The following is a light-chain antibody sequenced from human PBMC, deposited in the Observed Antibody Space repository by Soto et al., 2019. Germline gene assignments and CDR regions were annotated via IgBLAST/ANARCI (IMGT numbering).Light chain of an antibody. V-gene: IGKV3-15*01. CDR3: QQYNNWPRT. CDR2: GAS. J-gene: IGKJ1*01. CDR1: QSVSSN. Sequence: EIVLTHSPATLSLSPGEIATLSCRASQSVSSNLAWYQQKPGLAPRLLIYGASTRATGIPARFSGSGSGTEFTLTISSLQSEDFAVYYCQQYNNWPRTFGHGTKVDIK.